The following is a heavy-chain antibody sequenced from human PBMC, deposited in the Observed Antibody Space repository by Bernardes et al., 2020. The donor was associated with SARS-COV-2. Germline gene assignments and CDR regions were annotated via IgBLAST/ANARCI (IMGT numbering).Heavy chain of an antibody. CDR1: GYTFTTYG. J-gene: IGHJ6*02. CDR3: ATSIAVAGIGPVYYYYYGMDV. CDR2: ISAYHGNT. V-gene: IGHV1-18*01. D-gene: IGHD6-19*01. Sequence: ASVKVSCKASGYTFTTYGMSWVRQAPGQGLEWMGWISAYHGNTNYAQKFQGRVTMTTDTSTSTAYMELRSLRSDDTAVYYCATSIAVAGIGPVYYYYYGMDVWGQGTTVTVSS.